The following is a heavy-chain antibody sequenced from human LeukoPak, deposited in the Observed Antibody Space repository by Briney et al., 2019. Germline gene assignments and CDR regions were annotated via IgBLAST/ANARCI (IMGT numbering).Heavy chain of an antibody. D-gene: IGHD3-10*01. CDR2: IYSGGST. J-gene: IGHJ6*02. CDR1: GFTVSSNY. V-gene: IGHV3-53*01. Sequence: GGSLRLSCAASGFTVSSNYMSWVRQAPGKGLDWVSVIYSGGSTYYADSVKGRFPISRDNSKNTLYLQMNSLRAEDTAVYYCARERAELLWFGEYSYYGMDVWGQGTPVTVSS. CDR3: ARERAELLWFGEYSYYGMDV.